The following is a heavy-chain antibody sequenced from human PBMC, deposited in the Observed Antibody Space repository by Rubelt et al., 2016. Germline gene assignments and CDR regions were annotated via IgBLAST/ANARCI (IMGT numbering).Heavy chain of an antibody. CDR2: IKQDGSEK. J-gene: IGHJ4*02. D-gene: IGHD5-24*01. V-gene: IGHV3-7*01. CDR3: ARCDGPDYGDY. Sequence: NIKQDGSEKYYVDSVKGRFTISRDNAKNSLYLQMNSLRAEDTAVYYCARCDGPDYGDYWGQGTLVTVSS.